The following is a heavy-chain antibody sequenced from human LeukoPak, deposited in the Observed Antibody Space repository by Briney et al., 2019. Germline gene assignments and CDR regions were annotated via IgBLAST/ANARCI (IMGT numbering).Heavy chain of an antibody. CDR3: AAGDVLSGSGNYYHY. V-gene: IGHV3-23*01. CDR2: ISGSDDNT. Sequence: GGSLRLSCAASGLCFSSYAMRWVRQAPGKGREWVSTISGSDDNTYYADSMKGRFTISRANSKNTLYLQIDSLRPDDTAIYYCAAGDVLSGSGNYYHYWGQGTLVTVSS. D-gene: IGHD3-9*01. J-gene: IGHJ4*02. CDR1: GLCFSSYA.